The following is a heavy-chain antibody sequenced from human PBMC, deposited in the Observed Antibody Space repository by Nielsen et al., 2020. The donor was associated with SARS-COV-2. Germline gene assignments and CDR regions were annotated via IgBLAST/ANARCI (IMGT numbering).Heavy chain of an antibody. J-gene: IGHJ4*02. Sequence: GESLKISCAASGFAFSVYGMNWVRHTPGKGLEWLSYISSGGATMYYADSVKGRFTVSRDNAKNSLYLRMNSLRAEDTAIYYCVRETESYPYYFDLWGQGTLVTVSS. CDR1: GFAFSVYG. V-gene: IGHV3-48*01. D-gene: IGHD1-26*01. CDR2: ISSGGATM. CDR3: VRETESYPYYFDL.